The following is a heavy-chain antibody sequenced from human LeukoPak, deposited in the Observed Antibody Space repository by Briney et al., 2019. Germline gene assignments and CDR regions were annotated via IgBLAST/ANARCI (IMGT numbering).Heavy chain of an antibody. D-gene: IGHD3-10*01. V-gene: IGHV3-53*01. CDR1: GFTVSSNY. CDR2: IYSGGST. Sequence: GGSLRLSCAASGFTVSSNYMSWVRQAPGKGLEWVSVIYSGGSTYYADSVKGRFTISRDNSKNTLYLQMNSLRAEDTAVYYCARDLFPMVRGVMGYWGQGTLVTVSS. J-gene: IGHJ4*02. CDR3: ARDLFPMVRGVMGY.